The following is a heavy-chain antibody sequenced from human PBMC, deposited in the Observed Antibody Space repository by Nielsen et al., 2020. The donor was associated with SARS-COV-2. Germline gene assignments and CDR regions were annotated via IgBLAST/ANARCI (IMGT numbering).Heavy chain of an antibody. J-gene: IGHJ4*02. CDR2: IIPILGIA. CDR1: GYTFTSYG. V-gene: IGHV1-69*04. Sequence: SVKVSCKASGYTFTSYGISWVRQAPGQGLEWMGRIIPILGIANYAQKFQGRVTITADKSTSTAYMELSSLRSEDTAVYYCASIQQQLVDWGQGTLVTVSS. CDR3: ASIQQQLVD. D-gene: IGHD6-13*01.